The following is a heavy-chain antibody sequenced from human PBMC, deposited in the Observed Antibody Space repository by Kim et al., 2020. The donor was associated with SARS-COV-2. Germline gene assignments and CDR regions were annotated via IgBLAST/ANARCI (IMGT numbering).Heavy chain of an antibody. CDR3: AGSGYDSAY. Sequence: GGSLRLSCAASGFTFDDYAMHWVRQAPGKGLEWVSGISWNSGSIGYADSVKGRFTISRDNAKNSLYLQMNSLRAEDTALYYCAGSGYDSAYWGQGTLVT. V-gene: IGHV3-9*01. D-gene: IGHD5-12*01. J-gene: IGHJ4*02. CDR1: GFTFDDYA. CDR2: ISWNSGSI.